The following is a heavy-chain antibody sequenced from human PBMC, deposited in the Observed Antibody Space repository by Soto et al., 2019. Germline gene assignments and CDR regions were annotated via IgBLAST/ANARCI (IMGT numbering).Heavy chain of an antibody. J-gene: IGHJ4*02. D-gene: IGHD3-10*01. CDR2: IYYSGST. V-gene: IGHV4-61*01. CDR1: GGSVSSGSYY. CDR3: ARAGSGSYYNLYY. Sequence: ETLSLTCTVSGGSVSSGSYYWSWIRQPPGKGLEWIGYIYYSGSTNYNPSLKSRVTISVDTSKNQFSLKLSSVTAADTAVYYCARAGSGSYYNLYYWGQGTLVTVSS.